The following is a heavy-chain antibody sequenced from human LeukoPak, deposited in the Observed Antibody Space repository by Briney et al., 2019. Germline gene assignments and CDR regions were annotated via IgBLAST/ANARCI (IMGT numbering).Heavy chain of an antibody. CDR1: GDSISDRSW. V-gene: IGHV4-4*02. D-gene: IGHD5-12*01. CDR3: ATASRGYESNFFYYYMDV. J-gene: IGHJ6*03. CDR2: IYHSGIT. Sequence: PSETLSLTCAVSGDSISDRSWWSWVRQPPGEGLEWIGEIYHSGITNYNPSLESRVTISVDKPKNQFSLKLSSVTAADTAVYYCATASRGYESNFFYYYMDVWGKGTTVTVSS.